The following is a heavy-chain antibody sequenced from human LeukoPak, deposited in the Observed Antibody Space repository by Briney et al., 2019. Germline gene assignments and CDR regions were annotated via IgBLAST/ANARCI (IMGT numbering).Heavy chain of an antibody. J-gene: IGHJ4*02. V-gene: IGHV4-34*01. Sequence: PSETLSLTCAVYGGSFSGYYWSWVRQPPGKGLEWIGEINHSGSTNYNPSLQGRVTIAVDTSKNQFSLKLSSVTAADTAVYYCARGVDTAMGGADYGGQETLVTVSS. CDR1: GGSFSGYY. CDR2: INHSGST. CDR3: ARGVDTAMGGADY. D-gene: IGHD5-18*01.